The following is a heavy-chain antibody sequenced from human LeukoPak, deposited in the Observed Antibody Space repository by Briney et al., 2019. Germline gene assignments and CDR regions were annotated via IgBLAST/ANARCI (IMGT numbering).Heavy chain of an antibody. D-gene: IGHD1-14*01. V-gene: IGHV3-9*01. J-gene: IGHJ4*02. CDR2: ISWTSGSI. CDR3: AKDRRNYFDY. Sequence: PGGSLRLSCAASGFTFSSYSMNWVRQAPDKGLEWVAGISWTSGSIGYADSVKGRFTISRDNAKNSLYLQMNSLRPEDTALYYCAKDRRNYFDYWGQGTLVTVSS. CDR1: GFTFSSYS.